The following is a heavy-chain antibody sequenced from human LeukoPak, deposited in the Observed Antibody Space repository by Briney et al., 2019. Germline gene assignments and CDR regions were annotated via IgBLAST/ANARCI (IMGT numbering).Heavy chain of an antibody. CDR3: AGVRHYYDSSGYAGAAFDM. J-gene: IGHJ3*02. CDR1: GVTFSTYW. V-gene: IGHV3-7*01. Sequence: GGSLRLSCAASGVTFSTYWMSWVRQAPGKGLEWVANIKQDGSDKYYVDSVKGRFTISRDNAKKSLYLQMNSLRAEDTAVYYCAGVRHYYDSSGYAGAAFDMWGQGTMVTVSS. D-gene: IGHD3-22*01. CDR2: IKQDGSDK.